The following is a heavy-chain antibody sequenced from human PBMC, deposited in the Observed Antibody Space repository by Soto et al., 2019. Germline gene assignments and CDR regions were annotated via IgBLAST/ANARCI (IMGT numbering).Heavy chain of an antibody. Sequence: GGSLRLSCAASGFTFSTYAMSWVRQAPGKGLEWVSGISGTTSRTFYADSVKGRFAISRDNSKNTLYLQMNSLRAEDTAVYYCAKRGDYYGYYYTMDVWGQGTTVTVSS. V-gene: IGHV3-23*01. CDR1: GFTFSTYA. CDR2: ISGTTSRT. CDR3: AKRGDYYGYYYTMDV. J-gene: IGHJ6*02. D-gene: IGHD3-10*01.